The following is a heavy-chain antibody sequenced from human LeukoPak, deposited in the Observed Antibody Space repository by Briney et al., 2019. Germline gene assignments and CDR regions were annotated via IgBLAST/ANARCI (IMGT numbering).Heavy chain of an antibody. J-gene: IGHJ6*03. V-gene: IGHV1-2*02. Sequence: ASVKVSCKASGYTFTGYYMHWVRQAPGQGLEWMGWINPNSGGTNYAQQFQGRVTMTRDTSISTAYMELSRLRSDDTAVYYCAREVVPAATYMDVWGKGTTVTISS. CDR2: INPNSGGT. D-gene: IGHD2-2*01. CDR3: AREVVPAATYMDV. CDR1: GYTFTGYY.